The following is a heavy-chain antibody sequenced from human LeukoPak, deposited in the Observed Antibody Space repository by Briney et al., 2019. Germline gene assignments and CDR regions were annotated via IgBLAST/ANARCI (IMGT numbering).Heavy chain of an antibody. J-gene: IGHJ3*02. V-gene: IGHV3-48*04. Sequence: GGSLRLFCAASGFTFSSYSMNWVRQAPGRGPEWVSYISSSSSTIYYADSVRGRFPIYRDNAKNSLHLQMNSLRAEDTAVYYCARGLIPGDAFDIWGQGTMVTVSS. D-gene: IGHD1-14*01. CDR2: ISSSSSTI. CDR1: GFTFSSYS. CDR3: ARGLIPGDAFDI.